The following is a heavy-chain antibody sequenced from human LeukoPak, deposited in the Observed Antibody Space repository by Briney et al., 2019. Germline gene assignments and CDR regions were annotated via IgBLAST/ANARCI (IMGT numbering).Heavy chain of an antibody. V-gene: IGHV4-39*01. J-gene: IGHJ4*02. D-gene: IGHD3-22*01. CDR3: AGTYYYDSSGPY. CDR2: IYYSGST. Sequence: PSETLSLTCTVSGGSISSSSYYWGWIRQPPGKGLEWIGSIYYSGSTYYNPSLKSRVTISVDTSKNQFSLKLSSVTAADTAVYYCAGTYYYDSSGPYWGQGTLVTVSS. CDR1: GGSISSSSYY.